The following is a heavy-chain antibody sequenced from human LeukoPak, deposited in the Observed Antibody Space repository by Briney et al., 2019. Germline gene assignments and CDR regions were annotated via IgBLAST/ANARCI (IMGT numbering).Heavy chain of an antibody. V-gene: IGHV4-30-4*08. CDR3: ARGDSAYYYDSSGYGY. J-gene: IGHJ4*02. D-gene: IGHD3-22*01. CDR2: IYYCGST. Sequence: PSETLSLTCTVSGGSISSGDYYWSWIRQPPGKGLEWIGYIYYCGSTYYNPSLKSRVTISVDTSKNQFSLKLSSVTAADTAVYYCARGDSAYYYDSSGYGYWGQGTLVTVSS. CDR1: GGSISSGDYY.